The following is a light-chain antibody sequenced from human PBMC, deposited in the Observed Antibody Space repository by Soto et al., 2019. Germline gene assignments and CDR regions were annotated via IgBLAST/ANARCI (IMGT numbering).Light chain of an antibody. CDR3: QQRSNWPPIT. CDR1: QSISSSY. J-gene: IGKJ5*01. V-gene: IGKV3D-20*02. CDR2: DAS. Sequence: IVLTQSPGTLSLSPWKRATLSCRASQSISSSYLAWYQQRPGQAPRLLIYDASNRATGIPARFSGSGSGTDFTLTISSLEPEDFAVYYCQQRSNWPPITFGQGTRLEIK.